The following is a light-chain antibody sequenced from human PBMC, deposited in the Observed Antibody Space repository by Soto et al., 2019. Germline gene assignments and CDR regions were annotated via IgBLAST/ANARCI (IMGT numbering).Light chain of an antibody. CDR3: QQYGSSRWT. Sequence: EIVLTQSPGTLSLSPGERATLSCRASQSVSSYSLAWYQQKPGQPPRLVIYGASSRATGIPDRFSGGGSGTDFTLTVSRLEPEDFAVYYCQQYGSSRWTFGQGNKVEIK. CDR1: QSVSSYS. V-gene: IGKV3-20*01. J-gene: IGKJ1*01. CDR2: GAS.